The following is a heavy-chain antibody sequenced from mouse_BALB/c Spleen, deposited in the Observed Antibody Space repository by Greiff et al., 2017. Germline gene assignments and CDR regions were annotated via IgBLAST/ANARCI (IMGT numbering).Heavy chain of an antibody. D-gene: IGHD2-3*01. J-gene: IGHJ1*01. CDR2: ISSGGGST. Sequence: EVQRVESGGGLVKPGGSLKLSCAASGFTFSSYAMSWVRQSPEKRLEWVAYISSGGGSTYYPDTVKGRFTISRDNAKNTLYLQMSSLKSEDTAMYYCARQGSYDGFRYFDVWGAGTTVTVSS. CDR3: ARQGSYDGFRYFDV. CDR1: GFTFSSYA. V-gene: IGHV5-12-1*01.